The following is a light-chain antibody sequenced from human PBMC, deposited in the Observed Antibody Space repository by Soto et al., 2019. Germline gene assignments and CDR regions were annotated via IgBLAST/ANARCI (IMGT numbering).Light chain of an antibody. Sequence: ENVLRQARATLSASPGERVPLSCRASQSVSTNVAWYQQKPGQAPRLLIYGASTRATGISARFSGSGSGTEFTLTVSSLQSEDFAVYYCQQYNNWPITFGQGTRLEIK. V-gene: IGKV3-15*01. CDR1: QSVSTN. CDR2: GAS. J-gene: IGKJ5*01. CDR3: QQYNNWPIT.